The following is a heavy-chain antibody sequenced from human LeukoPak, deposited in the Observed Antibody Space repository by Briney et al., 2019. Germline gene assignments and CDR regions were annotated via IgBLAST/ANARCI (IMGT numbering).Heavy chain of an antibody. D-gene: IGHD2-15*01. CDR1: GVTFSSYA. CDR3: AKGITKGYCSGGSCLGAFDI. Sequence: GGSLRLSCAASGVTFSSYAMSWVRQAPGKGLEWVSAISGSGGSTYYADSVKGRFTISRDNSNNTLYQQMNSLRAEDTAVYYCAKGITKGYCSGGSCLGAFDIWGQGTMVTVSS. V-gene: IGHV3-23*01. CDR2: ISGSGGST. J-gene: IGHJ3*02.